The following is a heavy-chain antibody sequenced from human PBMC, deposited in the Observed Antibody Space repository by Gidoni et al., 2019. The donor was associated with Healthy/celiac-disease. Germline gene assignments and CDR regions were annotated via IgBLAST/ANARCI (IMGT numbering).Heavy chain of an antibody. J-gene: IGHJ2*01. D-gene: IGHD3-22*01. CDR3: ARGRAGRDYYDSSGYYYPYWYFDL. CDR1: GFTVSSNY. CDR2: IYSGGST. Sequence: EVQLVESGGGLIQPGGSLSLSCAASGFTVSSNYMSWVRQAPGKGLEWVSVIYSGGSTYYADSVKGRFTISRDNSKNTLYLQMNSLRAEDTAVYYCARGRAGRDYYDSSGYYYPYWYFDLWGRGTLVTVSS. V-gene: IGHV3-53*01.